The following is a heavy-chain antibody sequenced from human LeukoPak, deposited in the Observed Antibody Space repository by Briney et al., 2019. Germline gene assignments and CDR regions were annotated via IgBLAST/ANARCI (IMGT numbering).Heavy chain of an antibody. V-gene: IGHV1-2*02. CDR2: INPNSGGT. J-gene: IGHJ3*02. CDR1: GYTFTGYY. CDR3: ARHDSSGYDAFDI. Sequence: ASVKVSCKASGYTFTGYYMHWVRQAPGQGLEWMGWINPNSGGTNYAQKFQGRVTMTGDTSISTAYMELSRLRSDDTAVYYCARHDSSGYDAFDIWGQGTMVTVSS. D-gene: IGHD3-22*01.